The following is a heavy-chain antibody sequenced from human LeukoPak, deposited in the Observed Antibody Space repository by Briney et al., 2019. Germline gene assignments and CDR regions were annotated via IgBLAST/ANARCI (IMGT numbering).Heavy chain of an antibody. J-gene: IGHJ4*02. Sequence: GASVKVSCKASGYTFTTYGISWVRQAPGQGLEWMGWISTYNGDTKYAQKFQGRVTMTTDTSTYTAYLELRSLRSDDTALYYCAREGIHDNYFDHWGQGTLVTVSS. CDR1: GYTFTTYG. V-gene: IGHV1-18*01. CDR2: ISTYNGDT. D-gene: IGHD1-1*01. CDR3: AREGIHDNYFDH.